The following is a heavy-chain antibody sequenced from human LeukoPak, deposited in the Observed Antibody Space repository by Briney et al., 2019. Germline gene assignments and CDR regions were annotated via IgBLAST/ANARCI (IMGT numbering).Heavy chain of an antibody. CDR3: AKSPMIVVVLLPASFDY. CDR2: MSGSGDGT. Sequence: GGSLRLSCAASGFAFSNFAMSWVRQAPGKGLEWVSAMSGSGDGTYYADSVKGRFTISRDNSKNTLYLQMNSLRAEDTAVYYCAKSPMIVVVLLPASFDYWGQGTLVTVSS. D-gene: IGHD3-22*01. CDR1: GFAFSNFA. J-gene: IGHJ4*02. V-gene: IGHV3-23*01.